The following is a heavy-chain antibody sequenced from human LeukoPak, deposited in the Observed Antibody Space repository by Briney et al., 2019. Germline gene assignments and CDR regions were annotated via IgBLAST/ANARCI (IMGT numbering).Heavy chain of an antibody. CDR2: MSSDGSNK. D-gene: IGHD6-19*01. J-gene: IGHJ4*02. CDR3: ARAHTSGWFYFDY. CDR1: GFTFSSYA. V-gene: IGHV3-30-3*01. Sequence: GGSLRRSCAASGFTFSSYAMTWVRQAPGKGLEWVAVMSSDGSNKFYADSVKGRFTISRDNSKNTLYLQMNSLRAEDTAVYYCARAHTSGWFYFDYWGQGTLVTVSS.